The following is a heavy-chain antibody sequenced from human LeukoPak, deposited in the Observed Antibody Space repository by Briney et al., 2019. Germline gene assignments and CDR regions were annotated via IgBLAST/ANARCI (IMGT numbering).Heavy chain of an antibody. J-gene: IGHJ4*02. D-gene: IGHD1-26*01. CDR2: IYTSGST. CDR3: ARANSASYRKFDY. CDR1: GGSISSYY. Sequence: SETLSLTCTVSGGSISSYYWSWIRQPAGKGLEWIGRIYTSGSTNYNASLKSRVSMSVDTSKNQFSLKLSSVTAADTGVFYCARANSASYRKFDYRGQGTLVTVSS. V-gene: IGHV4-4*07.